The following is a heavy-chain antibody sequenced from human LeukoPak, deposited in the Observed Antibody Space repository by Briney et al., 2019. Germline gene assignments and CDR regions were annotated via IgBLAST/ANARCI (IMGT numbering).Heavy chain of an antibody. CDR3: ARSLIAAAEGGFYFDY. D-gene: IGHD6-13*01. J-gene: IGHJ4*02. CDR2: IYTSGST. CDR1: GGSISSYY. Sequence: SETLSLTCTVSGGSISSYYWSWIRQPAGKGLEWIGRIYTSGSTNYNPSLKSRVTMSVDTSKNQFSLKLSSVTAADTAVYYRARSLIAAAEGGFYFDYWGQGTLVTVSS. V-gene: IGHV4-4*07.